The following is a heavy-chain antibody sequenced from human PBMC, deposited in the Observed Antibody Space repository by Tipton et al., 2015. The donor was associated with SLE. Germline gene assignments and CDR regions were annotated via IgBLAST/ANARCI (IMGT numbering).Heavy chain of an antibody. J-gene: IGHJ4*02. V-gene: IGHV4-59*08. D-gene: IGHD3-3*01. CDR3: ARLSAYYRVFDL. Sequence: GLVKPSESLSLTCSVSDGSITSYYWSWIRQSPGKELEWLAYVSYTGSATYNPSLRSRVSISLDTSENQFSLKVTSVTAADTAVYYCARLSAYYRVFDLWGQGTLVIVAS. CDR2: VSYTGSA. CDR1: DGSITSYY.